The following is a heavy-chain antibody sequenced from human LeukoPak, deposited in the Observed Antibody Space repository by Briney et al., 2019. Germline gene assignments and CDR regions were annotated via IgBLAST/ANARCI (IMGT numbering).Heavy chain of an antibody. Sequence: ASVKVSCNASGYTFTGYYMHWVRQAPGQGLEWMGWINPNSGGTNYAQKFQGRVTMTRDTSISTAYMELSRLRSDDTAVYYCARGMDLGFGVVTNYGGYDYWGQGTLVTVSS. CDR2: INPNSGGT. V-gene: IGHV1-2*02. CDR1: GYTFTGYY. CDR3: ARGMDLGFGVVTNYGGYDY. J-gene: IGHJ4*02. D-gene: IGHD3-3*01.